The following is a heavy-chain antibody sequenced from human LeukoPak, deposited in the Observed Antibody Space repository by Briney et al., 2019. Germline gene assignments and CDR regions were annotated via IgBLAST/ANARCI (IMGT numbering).Heavy chain of an antibody. V-gene: IGHV3-21*01. J-gene: IGHJ6*03. CDR1: GFTFSSYN. Sequence: GGSLRLSCAASGFTFSSYNMNWVRQAPGKGLEWVSSITSSSTYIYYADSVKGRFTISRDNARNSLSLQMNSLRAEDTAVYYCARDPYSGSYGDEYYYYMDVWGKGTTVTISS. D-gene: IGHD1-26*01. CDR3: ARDPYSGSYGDEYYYYMDV. CDR2: ITSSSTYI.